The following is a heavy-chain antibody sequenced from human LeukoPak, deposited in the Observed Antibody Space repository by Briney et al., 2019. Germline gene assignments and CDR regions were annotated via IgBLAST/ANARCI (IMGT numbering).Heavy chain of an antibody. CDR2: IYYTGRT. CDR1: GGSFSGYY. J-gene: IGHJ4*02. Sequence: SETLSLTCAVYGGSFSGYYWSWIRQPPGKGLEWIAYIYYTGRTNYNPSLKSRVTISLDTSNSQFSLKLSSVTAADTAVYYCARRIESLYYFDYWGQGTLVTVSS. V-gene: IGHV4-59*01. D-gene: IGHD2-8*01. CDR3: ARRIESLYYFDY.